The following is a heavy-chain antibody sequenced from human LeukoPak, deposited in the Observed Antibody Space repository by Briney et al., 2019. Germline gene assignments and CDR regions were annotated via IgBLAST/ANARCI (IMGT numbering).Heavy chain of an antibody. Sequence: GGSLRLSCIGSGFNFTYYAIYWVRQAPGKGLEWVAVVSYDGNDGDYADSVKGRFSISRDNSQKTVTLQMNNLRVDDTAIYYCANLGWNDGSYYFDYWGQGTLVTVSS. D-gene: IGHD1-1*01. CDR1: GFNFTYYA. CDR2: VSYDGNDG. CDR3: ANLGWNDGSYYFDY. J-gene: IGHJ4*02. V-gene: IGHV3-30-3*01.